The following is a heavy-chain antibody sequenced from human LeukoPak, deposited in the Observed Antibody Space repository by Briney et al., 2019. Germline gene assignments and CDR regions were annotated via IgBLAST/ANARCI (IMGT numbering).Heavy chain of an antibody. CDR2: ITSGGTT. CDR3: AKRKESTMVAPGNFFDY. Sequence: GGSLRLSCAASGFTFSDYVMSWVRQAPGKGLEWVSTITSGGTTYYTDSVKGRFTISRDNSKNTLYLQMNSLRAEDTAVYYCAKRKESTMVAPGNFFDYWARGPWSPSPQ. CDR1: GFTFSDYV. D-gene: IGHD4/OR15-4a*01. J-gene: IGHJ4*02. V-gene: IGHV3-23*01.